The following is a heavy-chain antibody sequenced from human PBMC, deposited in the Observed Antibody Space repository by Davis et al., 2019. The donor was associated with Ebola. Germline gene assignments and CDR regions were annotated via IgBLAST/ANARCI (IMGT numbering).Heavy chain of an antibody. D-gene: IGHD3-22*01. CDR3: ARAYDSSGSLDY. Sequence: GGSLRLSCAASGFTFDGYAMHWVRQAPGKGLEWVSGISWNSGSIGYVDSVKGRFTISRDNSKNTLYLQMNSLRAEDTAVYYCARAYDSSGSLDYWGQGTLVTVSS. J-gene: IGHJ4*02. CDR1: GFTFDGYA. V-gene: IGHV3-9*01. CDR2: ISWNSGSI.